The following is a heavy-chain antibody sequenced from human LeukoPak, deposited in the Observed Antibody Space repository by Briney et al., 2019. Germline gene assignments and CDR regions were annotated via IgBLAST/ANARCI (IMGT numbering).Heavy chain of an antibody. Sequence: SETLSLTCAVYGGSFSGYYWSWIRQPPGKGLEWIGEINHSRSTNYNPPLKSRVTISVDTSKNQFSLKLSSVTAADTAVYYCARGDAGGSYVTWGQGTLVTVSS. V-gene: IGHV4-34*01. J-gene: IGHJ5*02. D-gene: IGHD1-26*01. CDR2: INHSRST. CDR3: ARGDAGGSYVT. CDR1: GGSFSGYY.